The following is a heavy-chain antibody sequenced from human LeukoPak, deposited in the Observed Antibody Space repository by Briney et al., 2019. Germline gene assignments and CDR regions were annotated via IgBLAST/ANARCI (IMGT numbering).Heavy chain of an antibody. CDR1: GFTFDDYA. CDR3: ASIFYSIDYIFDY. V-gene: IGHV3-9*01. CDR2: ISWNSGSI. D-gene: IGHD3-22*01. J-gene: IGHJ4*02. Sequence: PGRSLRLSCAASGFTFDDYAMHWVRQAPGKGLEWVSGISWNSGSIGYADSVKGRFTISRDNAKNSLYLQMNSLRAEDTAVYYCASIFYSIDYIFDYWGQGTLVTVSS.